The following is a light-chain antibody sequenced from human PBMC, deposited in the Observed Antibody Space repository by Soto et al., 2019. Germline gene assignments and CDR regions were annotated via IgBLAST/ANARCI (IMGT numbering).Light chain of an antibody. CDR1: SSDVGGYNY. J-gene: IGLJ1*01. CDR3: TSYRDTSTLGV. CDR2: EVT. V-gene: IGLV2-14*01. Sequence: QSALTQPASVSGSPGRAITISCTGTSSDVGGYNYVSWYQQHPGKAPTMIIYEVTNRPSGVSDRFSGSKSGNTAFLTISGLQAEDEADYFCTSYRDTSTLGVFGIGTKVTVL.